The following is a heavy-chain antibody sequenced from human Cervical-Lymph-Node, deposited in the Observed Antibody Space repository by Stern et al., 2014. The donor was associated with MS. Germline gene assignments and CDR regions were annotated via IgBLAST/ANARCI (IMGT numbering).Heavy chain of an antibody. J-gene: IGHJ4*02. Sequence: EVQLLESGAEVKKPGESLQISCKGSGYNFPNYWIGWVRQMPGKGLEWMGIIYPGDSDTGYSPSFQGQVTISVDTSISTAYLQWSSLKASDTAMYYCARRTDDGGLDYWGQGTLVTVSS. CDR1: GYNFPNYW. D-gene: IGHD4-23*01. CDR3: ARRTDDGGLDY. V-gene: IGHV5-51*01. CDR2: IYPGDSDT.